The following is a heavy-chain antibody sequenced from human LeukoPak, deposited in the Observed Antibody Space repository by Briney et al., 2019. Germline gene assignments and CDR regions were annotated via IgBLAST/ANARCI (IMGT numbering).Heavy chain of an antibody. CDR2: ISYSGST. D-gene: IGHD3-10*01. J-gene: IGHJ4*02. CDR3: ASGAHGDSFDY. CDR1: GGSISGYV. V-gene: IGHV4-59*01. Sequence: SETQSLTCTVSGGSISGYVWTWIRQPPGKGLEWIGYISYSGSTNYNPSLKSRVTISVDTSKNQFSLKLRSVTAADTAVYYCASGAHGDSFDYWGQGTLVTVSS.